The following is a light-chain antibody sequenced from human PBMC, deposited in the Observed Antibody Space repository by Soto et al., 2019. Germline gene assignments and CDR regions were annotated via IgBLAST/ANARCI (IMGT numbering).Light chain of an antibody. CDR2: DNS. CDR1: SSNIGPGYD. CDR3: QSYDSSLSGV. Sequence: QSVLTQPPSVSGAPGQRVTISRTGSSSNIGPGYDVHWYQQLPGTAPKLLIYDNSNRPSGVPDRFSGSKSGTSASLAITGLQAEDEADYYCQSYDSSLSGVFGGGTKVTVL. V-gene: IGLV1-40*01. J-gene: IGLJ2*01.